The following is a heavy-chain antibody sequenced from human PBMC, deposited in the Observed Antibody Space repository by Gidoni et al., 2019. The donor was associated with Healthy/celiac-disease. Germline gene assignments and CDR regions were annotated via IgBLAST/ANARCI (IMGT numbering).Heavy chain of an antibody. CDR1: GFTFDDYT. V-gene: IGHV3-43*01. CDR3: AKDLGSSTRGRAFDY. Sequence: EVQLVESGGVVVQPGGSLRLSCAASGFTFDDYTMHWVRQAPGKGLEWVSLISWDGGSTYYADSGKGRFTISRDNSKNSLYLQMNSLRTEDTALYYCAKDLGSSTRGRAFDYWGQGTLVTVSS. J-gene: IGHJ4*02. CDR2: ISWDGGST. D-gene: IGHD2-2*01.